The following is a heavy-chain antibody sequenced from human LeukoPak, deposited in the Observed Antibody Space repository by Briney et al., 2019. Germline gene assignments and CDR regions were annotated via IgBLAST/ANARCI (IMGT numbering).Heavy chain of an antibody. CDR2: IYYSGST. J-gene: IGHJ4*02. Sequence: SETLSLTCTVSGGSISSGDYYWSWIRQPPGKGLEWIGYIYYSGSTYYNPSLKSRVTISVGTSKNQFSLKLSSVTAADTAVYYCARKIGYSGYVEFDYWGQGTLVTVSS. CDR1: GGSISSGDYY. D-gene: IGHD5-12*01. CDR3: ARKIGYSGYVEFDY. V-gene: IGHV4-30-4*01.